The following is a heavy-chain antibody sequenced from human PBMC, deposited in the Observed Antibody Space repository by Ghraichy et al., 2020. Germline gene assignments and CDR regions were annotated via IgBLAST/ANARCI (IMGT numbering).Heavy chain of an antibody. D-gene: IGHD3-22*01. CDR3: ARDTSYYDSSGSLDY. CDR1: GYTFTSYY. CDR2: INPSGGST. V-gene: IGHV1-46*01. Sequence: VKVSCKASGYTFTSYYMHWVRQAPGQGLEWMGIINPSGGSTSYAQKFQGRVTMTRDTSTSTVYMELSSLRSEDTAVYYCARDTSYYDSSGSLDYWGQGTLVTVSS. J-gene: IGHJ4*02.